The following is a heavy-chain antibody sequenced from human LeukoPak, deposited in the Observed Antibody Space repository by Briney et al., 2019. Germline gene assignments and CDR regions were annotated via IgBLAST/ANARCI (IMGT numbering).Heavy chain of an antibody. CDR1: GFTFSSYS. D-gene: IGHD6-13*01. V-gene: IGHV3-48*01. Sequence: GGSLRLSCAASGFTFSSYSMNWVRQAPGKGLEWVSYISSSSSTIYYADSVKGRFTISRGNAKNSLYLQMNSLRAEDTAVYYCARGRAAGKGSYYFDYWGQGTLVTISS. CDR2: ISSSSSTI. CDR3: ARGRAAGKGSYYFDY. J-gene: IGHJ4*02.